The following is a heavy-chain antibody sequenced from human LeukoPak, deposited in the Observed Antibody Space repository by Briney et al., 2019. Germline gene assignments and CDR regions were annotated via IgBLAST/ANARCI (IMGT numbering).Heavy chain of an antibody. D-gene: IGHD2/OR15-2a*01. V-gene: IGHV4-59*01. CDR1: GGSISSYY. CDR3: ARAGFYASVNQYYYYYYMDV. Sequence: SETLSLTCTVSGGSISSYYWSWIRQPPGKGLEWIGYIYYSGSTNYNPSLKSRVTTSIDTSKNQFSLKVTSVTAADAAVYYCARAGFYASVNQYYYYYYMDVWGTGTTVTVSS. J-gene: IGHJ6*03. CDR2: IYYSGST.